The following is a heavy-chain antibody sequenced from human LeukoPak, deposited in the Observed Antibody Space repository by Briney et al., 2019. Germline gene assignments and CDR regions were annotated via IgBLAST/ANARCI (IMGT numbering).Heavy chain of an antibody. J-gene: IGHJ3*02. D-gene: IGHD3-16*01. CDR1: GGSISSYY. CDR3: ARSVGYAHAFDI. Sequence: SETLSLTCTLSGGSISSYYWSWIRQPPGKGLEWIGYIYYSGSTNYNPSLKSRVTISVDTSKNQFSLKLSSVTAADTAEYYCARSVGYAHAFDIWGQGTMVTVSS. V-gene: IGHV4-59*01. CDR2: IYYSGST.